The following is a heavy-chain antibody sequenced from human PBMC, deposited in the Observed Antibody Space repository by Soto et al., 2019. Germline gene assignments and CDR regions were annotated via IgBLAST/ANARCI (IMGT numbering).Heavy chain of an antibody. CDR3: ARSSSGRYYHY. J-gene: IGHJ4*02. Sequence: QVQLVESGGGVVQPGRSLRLSCAASGFTFSSYAMHWVRQAPGKGLEWVAVISYDGSNKYYADSVKGRFTISRDNSKNTLYLQMNSLRAEDTAVYYCARSSSGRYYHYWGQGTMVTVSS. V-gene: IGHV3-30-3*01. CDR1: GFTFSSYA. D-gene: IGHD1-26*01. CDR2: ISYDGSNK.